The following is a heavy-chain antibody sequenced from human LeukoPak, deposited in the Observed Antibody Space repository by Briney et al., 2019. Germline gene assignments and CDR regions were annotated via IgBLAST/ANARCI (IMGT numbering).Heavy chain of an antibody. CDR3: ARDATGSGSYGYYYYGMDV. CDR2: INPNSGGT. Sequence: ASVKVSCKASGYTFTGYYMHWVRQAPGQGLEWMGWINPNSGGTNYAQKFQGRVTMTRDTSISTAYMELSRLRSDDTAVYYCARDATGSGSYGYYYYGMDVWGQGTTVTVSS. D-gene: IGHD3-10*01. J-gene: IGHJ6*02. V-gene: IGHV1-2*02. CDR1: GYTFTGYY.